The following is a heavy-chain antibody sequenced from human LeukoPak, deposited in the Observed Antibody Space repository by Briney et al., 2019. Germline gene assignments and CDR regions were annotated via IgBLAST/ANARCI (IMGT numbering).Heavy chain of an antibody. CDR3: VKEGEVVITHRFDS. CDR2: ISGSSSSS. V-gene: IGHV3-23*01. Sequence: GGSLRLSCAASGFTFSSYAMTWVRQAPGKGLEWVSGISGSSSSSYYADSVKGRFTISRDYSNNTVYLQMNSLRAEDTAVYYCVKEGEVVITHRFDSWGQGTLVTVSS. CDR1: GFTFSSYA. J-gene: IGHJ4*02. D-gene: IGHD3-22*01.